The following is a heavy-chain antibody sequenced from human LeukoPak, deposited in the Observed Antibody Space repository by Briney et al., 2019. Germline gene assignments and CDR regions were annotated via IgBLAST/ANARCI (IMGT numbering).Heavy chain of an antibody. CDR3: AKLVGATSAFDI. V-gene: IGHV5-51*01. CDR1: GYSFTTYC. CDR2: ICPGDSDT. D-gene: IGHD1-26*01. Sequence: GASLQISCKGSGYSFTTYCIGWVRQLPGKGLEWMGIICPGDSDTRYSPSFQGQVTISADKSISTAYLQWSSLKASDTAMYYCAKLVGATSAFDIWGQGTMVTVSS. J-gene: IGHJ3*02.